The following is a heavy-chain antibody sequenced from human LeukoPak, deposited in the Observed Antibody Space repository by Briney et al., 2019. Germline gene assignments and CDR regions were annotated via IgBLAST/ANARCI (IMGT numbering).Heavy chain of an antibody. D-gene: IGHD2-2*01. J-gene: IGHJ6*03. V-gene: IGHV3-7*01. CDR2: IKQDGSEK. CDR3: ARDKAQYCSSTGCYYYYYYMDV. CDR1: GFTFSAYW. Sequence: PGGSLRLSCAASGFTFSAYWMNRVRQAPGKGLEWVANIKQDGSEKYYVDSVKGRFTISRDNAKKSLYLQMNSLRAEDTAVYYCARDKAQYCSSTGCYYYYYYMDVWGKGTTVTVSS.